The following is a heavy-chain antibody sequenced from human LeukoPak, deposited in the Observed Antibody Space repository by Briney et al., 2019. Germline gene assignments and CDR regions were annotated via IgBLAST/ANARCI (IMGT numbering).Heavy chain of an antibody. Sequence: SETLSLTCTVSGGSISSSSYCWGRIRQPPGEGLEWIGNIYYTGSTYYNPSLKSRVTISVDTSKNQFSLKLSSVTAADTAVYYCARVVRGFHLQWLCCWFGPWGQGTLVTVSS. D-gene: IGHD3-3*01. CDR2: IYYTGST. J-gene: IGHJ5*02. CDR1: GGSISSSSYC. V-gene: IGHV4-39*01. CDR3: ARVVRGFHLQWLCCWFGP.